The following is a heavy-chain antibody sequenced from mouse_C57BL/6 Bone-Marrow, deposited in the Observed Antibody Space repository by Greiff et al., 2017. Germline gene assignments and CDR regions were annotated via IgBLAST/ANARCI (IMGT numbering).Heavy chain of an antibody. CDR2: IFPGSGST. J-gene: IGHJ3*01. Sequence: VQLQQSGPELVKPGASVKISCKASGYTFTDYYINWVKQRPGQGLEWIGWIFPGSGSTYYNEKFKGKATLTVDKSPSTAYMLLSSLTSEDSAVYFCARGWLLHYWGQGTLVTVSA. V-gene: IGHV1-75*01. D-gene: IGHD2-3*01. CDR3: ARGWLLHY. CDR1: GYTFTDYY.